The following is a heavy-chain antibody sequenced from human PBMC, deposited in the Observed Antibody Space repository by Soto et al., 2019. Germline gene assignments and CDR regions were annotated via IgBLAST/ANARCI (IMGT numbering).Heavy chain of an antibody. J-gene: IGHJ6*02. CDR1: GGTFSSYA. D-gene: IGHD5-12*01. Sequence: QVQLVQSGAEVKKPGSSVKVSCKASGGTFSSYAISWVRQAPGQGFEWMGGIIPIFGTANYAQKFQGRVTITADESTSTAYMELSSLRSEDTAVYYCARTPYSGYDWGDYYYYGMDVWGQGTTVTVSS. CDR3: ARTPYSGYDWGDYYYYGMDV. V-gene: IGHV1-69*01. CDR2: IIPIFGTA.